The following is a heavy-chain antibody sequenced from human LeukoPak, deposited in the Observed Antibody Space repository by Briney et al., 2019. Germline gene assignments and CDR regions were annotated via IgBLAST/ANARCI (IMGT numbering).Heavy chain of an antibody. CDR1: GFTFSSYW. J-gene: IGHJ4*02. CDR3: ARALGSGWVYFL. CDR2: INSDGSNT. D-gene: IGHD3-10*01. Sequence: GGSLRLSCAASGFTFSSYWMHWVRQAPGKGLVWVSCINSDGSNTSYADSVKGRFTISRDNAKNTLYLQMNSLRVEDTAVYYCARALGSGWVYFLGGQGTLVTVSS. V-gene: IGHV3-74*01.